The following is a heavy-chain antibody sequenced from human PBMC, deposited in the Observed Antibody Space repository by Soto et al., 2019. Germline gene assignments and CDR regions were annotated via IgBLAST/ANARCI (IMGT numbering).Heavy chain of an antibody. CDR1: VFTVSSYG. J-gene: IGHJ4*02. V-gene: IGHV3-33*01. CDR3: ARDGDVNTGFGKDY. D-gene: IGHD3-16*01. CDR2: IWHDGGNK. Sequence: GSLRLSCAASVFTVSSYGMHWVRQAPGKGLEWVAFIWHDGGNKFYAESVKGRFTISRDNSKNTLYLQMTSLSAEDTAMYYCARDGDVNTGFGKDYWGQGTLVTVS.